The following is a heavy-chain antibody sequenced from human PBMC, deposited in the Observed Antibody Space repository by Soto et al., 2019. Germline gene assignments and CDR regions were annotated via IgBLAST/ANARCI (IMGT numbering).Heavy chain of an antibody. CDR3: ARGDEAVAGYYYGMDV. Sequence: SETLSLTCAVSGAAMSSYYWTWIRQPPGKGLEWIGYVYSTASTNYNPSLKRRLTISLDTSKKQFSLKLSFVTAADTVVYYCARGDEAVAGYYYGMDVWGQGTTVTVSS. CDR1: GAAMSSYY. V-gene: IGHV4-59*12. D-gene: IGHD6-19*01. CDR2: VYSTAST. J-gene: IGHJ6*02.